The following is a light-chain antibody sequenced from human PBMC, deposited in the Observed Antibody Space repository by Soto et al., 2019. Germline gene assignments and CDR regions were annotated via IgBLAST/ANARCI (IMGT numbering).Light chain of an antibody. Sequence: QSVLTQPPSASGTPGQRVTISCSGSSSNSETNTVDWYQHLPGTAPKVLIFNNNQRPSGVPDRFSGSKSGTSASLAISGLQSEDEAHYYCAVWDDSLSGMIFGGGTKVTVL. CDR2: NNN. CDR1: SSNSETNT. CDR3: AVWDDSLSGMI. J-gene: IGLJ2*01. V-gene: IGLV1-44*01.